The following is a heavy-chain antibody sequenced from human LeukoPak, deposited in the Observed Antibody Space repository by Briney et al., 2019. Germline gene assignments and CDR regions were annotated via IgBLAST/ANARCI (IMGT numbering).Heavy chain of an antibody. V-gene: IGHV3-30-3*01. CDR2: ISYDGSNK. Sequence: GGSLRLSCAASGFTFSDAWMPWVRQAPGKGLEWVAVISYDGSNKYYADSVKGRFTISRDNSKNTLYLQMNSLRAEDTAVYYCARLGTYSSSWYQGYFDYWGQGTLVTVSS. CDR3: ARLGTYSSSWYQGYFDY. CDR1: GFTFSDAW. J-gene: IGHJ4*02. D-gene: IGHD6-13*01.